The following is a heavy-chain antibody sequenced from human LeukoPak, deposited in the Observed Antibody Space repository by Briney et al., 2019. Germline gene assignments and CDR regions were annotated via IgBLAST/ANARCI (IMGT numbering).Heavy chain of an antibody. CDR2: INYSGST. D-gene: IGHD3-10*01. Sequence: SETLSLTCAVYGGSFSGYYWSWIRQPPGKGLEWIGEINYSGSTNYSPSLKSRVIISVDTSKNQFSLRLSSVTAADTAVYYCARGKVGYMWAQGTMVTVSS. J-gene: IGHJ3*02. CDR1: GGSFSGYY. CDR3: ARGKVGYM. V-gene: IGHV4-34*01.